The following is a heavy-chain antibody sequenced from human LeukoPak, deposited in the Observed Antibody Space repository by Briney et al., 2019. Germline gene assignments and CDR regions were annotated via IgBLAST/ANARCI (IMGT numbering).Heavy chain of an antibody. Sequence: GGSLRLSCAASGFTFSSYWMNWARQAPGKGLEWVASINLNGNVNYYVDSVKGRFTISRDSAKNSLYLQMSNLRAEDTAVYFCARGGGLGVWGQGATVTVSS. CDR1: GFTFSSYW. CDR2: INLNGNVN. CDR3: ARGGGLGV. D-gene: IGHD3-16*01. J-gene: IGHJ6*02. V-gene: IGHV3-7*03.